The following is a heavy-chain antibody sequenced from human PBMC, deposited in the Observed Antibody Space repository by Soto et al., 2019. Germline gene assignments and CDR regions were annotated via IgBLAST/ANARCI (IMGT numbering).Heavy chain of an antibody. CDR3: ARIPVDTYMINWFDP. D-gene: IGHD5-18*01. Sequence: LSLTSTLSGGSVSSGAYYVSWIRQPPGKGRECFGYSYYSGSTNYNPALKSRVSISLDTSNNQFSLRLTSVTAADTAVYYCARIPVDTYMINWFDPWGQATLVTVSS. J-gene: IGHJ5*02. CDR1: GGSVSSGAYY. V-gene: IGHV4-61*08. CDR2: SYYSGST.